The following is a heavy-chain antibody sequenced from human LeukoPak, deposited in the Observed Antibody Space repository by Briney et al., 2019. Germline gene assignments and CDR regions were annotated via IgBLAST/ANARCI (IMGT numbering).Heavy chain of an antibody. J-gene: IGHJ4*02. CDR1: GFTFSSYW. CDR3: AKADYYADHLFDY. V-gene: IGHV3-23*01. D-gene: IGHD3-10*01. Sequence: GGSLRLSCAASGFTFSSYWMSWVRRAPGKGLEWVSAISGSGGSTYYADSVKGRFTISRDNSKNSLYLQMNSLKAEDTAVYYCAKADYYADHLFDYWGQGTLVTVSS. CDR2: ISGSGGST.